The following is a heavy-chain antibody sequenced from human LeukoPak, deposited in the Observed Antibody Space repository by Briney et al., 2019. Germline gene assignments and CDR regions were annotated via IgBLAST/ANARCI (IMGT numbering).Heavy chain of an antibody. CDR1: GGSFSGYY. Sequence: SETLSLTCAVYGGSFSGYYWSWIRQPPGKGLEWIGEINHSGSTNYNPSLKSRVTISVDTSKNQFSLKLSSVTAADTAVYYCARGCYSGNSGYFDYWGQGTLVTVSS. D-gene: IGHD4-23*01. V-gene: IGHV4-34*01. J-gene: IGHJ4*02. CDR2: INHSGST. CDR3: ARGCYSGNSGYFDY.